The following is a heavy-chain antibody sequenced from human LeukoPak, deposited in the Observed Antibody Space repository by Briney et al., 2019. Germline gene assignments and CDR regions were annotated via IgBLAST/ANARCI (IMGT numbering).Heavy chain of an antibody. D-gene: IGHD4/OR15-4a*01. CDR1: GFAFSSHS. V-gene: IGHV3-21*01. CDR2: ISSSRTYK. CDR3: ARGMIRGALWCVDF. J-gene: IGHJ4*02. Sequence: PGGPLRLSCAACGFAFSSHSMHWIRQAPGKGREGVSSISSSRTYKYCAASLTDRSNISRANAENSVFLQLNSLTVQDTAVYYCARGMIRGALWCVDFWGLGSLVTVSS.